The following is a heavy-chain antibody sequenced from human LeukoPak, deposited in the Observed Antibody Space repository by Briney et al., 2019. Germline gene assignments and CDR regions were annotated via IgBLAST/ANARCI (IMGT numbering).Heavy chain of an antibody. CDR2: INYSGNT. Sequence: SETLSLTCTVSGGSIFTDGHYAAWIRQPPGKGLEWIGSINYSGNTYYNPSLKSRVTISVDTSKNQFSLKLSSVTAADTAVYYCAKDQGYTTGFDRDYWGQGTLVTVSS. CDR3: AKDQGYTTGFDRDY. D-gene: IGHD1-1*01. CDR1: GGSIFTDGHY. J-gene: IGHJ4*02. V-gene: IGHV4-39*07.